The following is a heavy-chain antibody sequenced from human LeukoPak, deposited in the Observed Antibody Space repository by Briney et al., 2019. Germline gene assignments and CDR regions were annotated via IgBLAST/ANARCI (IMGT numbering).Heavy chain of an antibody. CDR3: AKDLRNYDFWSGFLAFDY. Sequence: PGGSLRLSCAASGFTFSSYAMSWVRQAPGKGLEWVSAISGSGGSTYYADSVKGRFTISRDNSKNTLYLQMNSLRAEDTAVYYCAKDLRNYDFWSGFLAFDYWGQGTLVTVSS. CDR2: ISGSGGST. J-gene: IGHJ4*02. V-gene: IGHV3-23*01. CDR1: GFTFSSYA. D-gene: IGHD3-3*01.